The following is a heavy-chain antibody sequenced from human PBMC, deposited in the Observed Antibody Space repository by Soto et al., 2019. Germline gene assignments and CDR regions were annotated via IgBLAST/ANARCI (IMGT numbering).Heavy chain of an antibody. J-gene: IGHJ5*02. Sequence: PGGSLRLSCAASGFTFSSYSMNWVRLAPGKGLEWVSSISSSSSYIYYADSVKDRFTISRDNAKNSLYLQMNSLRAEDTAVYYCAREQWFGEPLKFDPWGQGTLVTVS. D-gene: IGHD3-10*01. CDR1: GFTFSSYS. CDR3: AREQWFGEPLKFDP. CDR2: ISSSSSYI. V-gene: IGHV3-21*01.